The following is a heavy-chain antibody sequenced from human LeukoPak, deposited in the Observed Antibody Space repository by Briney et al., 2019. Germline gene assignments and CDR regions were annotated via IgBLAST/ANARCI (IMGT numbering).Heavy chain of an antibody. V-gene: IGHV3-23*01. Sequence: PGGSLRLSCVASGFTFSSYGMSWVRQAPGKGLEWVSAISGSGGSTYYADSVKGRFTISRDNSKNTLYLQMNSLRAEDTAVYYCAKDWRYNWNETPFDYWGQGTLVTVSS. CDR1: GFTFSSYG. J-gene: IGHJ4*02. CDR2: ISGSGGST. CDR3: AKDWRYNWNETPFDY. D-gene: IGHD1-1*01.